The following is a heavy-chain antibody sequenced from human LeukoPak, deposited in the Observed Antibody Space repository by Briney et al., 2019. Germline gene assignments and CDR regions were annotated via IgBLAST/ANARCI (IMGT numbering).Heavy chain of an antibody. Sequence: PGGSLRLSCAASGFTVSSNYMSWVRQAPGKGLEWVSAISGSGGSTYYADSVKGRFTISRDNSKNTLYLQMNSLRAEDTAVYYCAKDASGIAAAGTAHWGQGTLVTVSS. V-gene: IGHV3-23*01. J-gene: IGHJ4*02. CDR3: AKDASGIAAAGTAH. CDR1: GFTVSSNY. D-gene: IGHD6-13*01. CDR2: ISGSGGST.